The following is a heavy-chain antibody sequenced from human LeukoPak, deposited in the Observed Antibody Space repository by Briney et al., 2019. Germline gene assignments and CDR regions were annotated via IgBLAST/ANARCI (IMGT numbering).Heavy chain of an antibody. CDR3: ARVLEYSDTLMDPEYFYALDV. CDR2: IFYSGST. Sequence: SKTLSLIYPVSGGSISTSYWSWIRQSAGKGLEWIGYIFYSGSTNYNPSLNSQVTISVDTSKNQFSLKLSSVTAADTAVYFCARVLEYSDTLMDPEYFYALDVWGQGTLVTVSS. V-gene: IGHV4-59*01. J-gene: IGHJ6*02. D-gene: IGHD4-17*01. CDR1: GGSISTSY.